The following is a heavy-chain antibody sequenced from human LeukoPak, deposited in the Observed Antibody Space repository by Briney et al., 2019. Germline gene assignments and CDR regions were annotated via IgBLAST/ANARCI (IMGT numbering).Heavy chain of an antibody. V-gene: IGHV4-34*01. CDR3: ARGVNGSGSYFYYFDY. CDR2: INHSGST. J-gene: IGHJ4*02. Sequence: SETLSLTCAVYGGSFSGYYWSWIRQPPGKGLEWIGEINHSGSTNYNPSLKSRVTISVDTSKNQFSLKLSSVTAADTAAYYCARGVNGSGSYFYYFDYWGQGTLVTVSP. D-gene: IGHD3-10*01. CDR1: GGSFSGYY.